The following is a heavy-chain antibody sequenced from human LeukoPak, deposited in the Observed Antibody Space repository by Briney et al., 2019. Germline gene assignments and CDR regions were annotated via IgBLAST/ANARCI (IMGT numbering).Heavy chain of an antibody. D-gene: IGHD6-19*01. CDR3: ARVPSGWYLVDY. J-gene: IGHJ4*02. CDR1: GYTFTSYD. V-gene: IGHV1-8*01. CDR2: MNPNSGNT. Sequence: GASVKVSCKASGYTFTSYDINWVRQATGQGLEWMGWMNPNSGNTGYAQKFQGRVTMTRDTSISTAYMELSRLRSDDTAVYYCARVPSGWYLVDYWGQGTLVTVSS.